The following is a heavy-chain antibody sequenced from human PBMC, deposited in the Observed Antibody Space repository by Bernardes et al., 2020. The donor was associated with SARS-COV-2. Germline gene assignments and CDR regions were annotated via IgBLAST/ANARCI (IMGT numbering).Heavy chain of an antibody. V-gene: IGHV4-34*01. CDR1: GGSFSGYY. CDR3: ARGTHGDYDWYFDL. D-gene: IGHD4-17*01. J-gene: IGHJ2*01. Sequence: ETLSLTCAVYGGSFSGYYWSWIRQPPGKGLEWIGEINHSGSTNCNPSLKSRVTISVDTSKNQFSLKLSSVTAADTAVYYCARGTHGDYDWYFDLWGRGTLVTVSS. CDR2: INHSGST.